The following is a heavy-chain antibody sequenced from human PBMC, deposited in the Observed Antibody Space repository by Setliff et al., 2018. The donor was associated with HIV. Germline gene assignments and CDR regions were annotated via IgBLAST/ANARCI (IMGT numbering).Heavy chain of an antibody. D-gene: IGHD3-3*01. CDR3: ARGGAFWSGYYGFDY. Sequence: SETLSLTCAVSGGSISSNKWWSWVRQPPGKGLEWIGEIYHSGSTEYNPSLKSRVTISVDKSKNQFSLNLTSVTAADTAVYYSARGGAFWSGYYGFDYWGQGTLVTVSS. J-gene: IGHJ4*02. CDR1: GGSISSNKW. CDR2: IYHSGST. V-gene: IGHV4-4*02.